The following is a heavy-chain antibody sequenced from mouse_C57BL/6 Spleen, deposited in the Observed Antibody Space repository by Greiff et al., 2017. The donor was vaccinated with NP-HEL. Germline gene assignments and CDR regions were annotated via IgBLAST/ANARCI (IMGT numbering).Heavy chain of an antibody. CDR1: GYSITSGYD. J-gene: IGHJ3*01. CDR3: ARDVYGSGPWFAY. D-gene: IGHD1-1*01. Sequence: EAQRVESGPGMVKPSQSLSLTCTVTGYSITSGYDWHWIRHFPGNKLEWMGYISYSGSTNYNPSLKSPTPLTHDTSKDHFFLKLKSVTTEDTATYYCARDVYGSGPWFAYWGQGTLVTVSA. CDR2: ISYSGST. V-gene: IGHV3-1*01.